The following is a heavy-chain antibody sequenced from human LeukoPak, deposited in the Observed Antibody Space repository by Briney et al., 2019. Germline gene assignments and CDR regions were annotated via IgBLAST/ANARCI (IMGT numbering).Heavy chain of an antibody. CDR3: ARGDSSGYYDPTEFDY. V-gene: IGHV4-34*01. CDR1: GGSFSGYY. Sequence: SETLSLTCAVYGGSFSGYYWSWIRQPPGKGLEWIGEINHSGSTNYNPSLKSRVTISVDTLKNQFSLKLSSVTAADTAVYYCARGDSSGYYDPTEFDYWGQGTLVTVSS. D-gene: IGHD3-22*01. CDR2: INHSGST. J-gene: IGHJ4*02.